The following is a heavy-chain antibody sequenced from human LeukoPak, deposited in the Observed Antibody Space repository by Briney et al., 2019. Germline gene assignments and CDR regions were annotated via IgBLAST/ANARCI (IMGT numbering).Heavy chain of an antibody. CDR3: TTDPRY. V-gene: IGHV3-15*01. CDR1: GFTFKNAW. CDR2: IKDKGEGGTI. J-gene: IGHJ4*02. Sequence: GGSLRLSCAASGFTFKNAWMSWVRQAPGKGPEWVARIKDKGEGGTIDYAASVRGRFTISRDDSRDAVYLQMNSLIVDDSAVYYCTTDPRYWGQGALVTVSS.